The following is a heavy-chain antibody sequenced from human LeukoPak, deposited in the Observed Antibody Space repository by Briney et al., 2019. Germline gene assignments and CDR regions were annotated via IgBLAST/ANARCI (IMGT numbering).Heavy chain of an antibody. J-gene: IGHJ4*02. Sequence: PSETLSLTCTVSGGSINNTSHYWVWIRQPPGKGLEWIGTIYYSGTIYYNPSLKSRVTISVDTSKNQFSLKLSSVTAADTAVYYCARVPEEGDGYNYVPYYFDYWGQGTLVTVSS. CDR1: GGSINNTSHY. D-gene: IGHD5-24*01. CDR3: ARVPEEGDGYNYVPYYFDY. V-gene: IGHV4-39*07. CDR2: IYYSGTI.